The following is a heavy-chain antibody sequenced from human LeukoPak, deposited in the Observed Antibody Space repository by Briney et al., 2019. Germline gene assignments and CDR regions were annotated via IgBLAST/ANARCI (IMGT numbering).Heavy chain of an antibody. CDR3: AKDRGYQLLQSDYYYSYGMDV. V-gene: IGHV3-30*18. Sequence: PGGSLRLSCAASGFTFSSYGMHWVRQAPGKGLEWVAVISYDGSNKYYADSVKGRFTISRDNSKNTLYLQMNSLRAEDTAVYYCAKDRGYQLLQSDYYYSYGMDVWGQGTTVTVSS. CDR1: GFTFSSYG. J-gene: IGHJ6*02. CDR2: ISYDGSNK. D-gene: IGHD2-2*01.